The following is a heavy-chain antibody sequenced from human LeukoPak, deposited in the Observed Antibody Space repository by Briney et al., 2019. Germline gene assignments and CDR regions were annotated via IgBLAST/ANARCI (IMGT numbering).Heavy chain of an antibody. D-gene: IGHD2-15*01. CDR1: GFTFSSYA. J-gene: IGHJ4*02. V-gene: IGHV3-23*01. CDR3: ARQCTGGTCYGTIDD. Sequence: GGSPRLSCAASGFTFSSYAMSWVRQAPGKGLEWVSAISGSGGSTYYADSMKGRYTISRDNAKNTLYLQINSLRAEDTAIYYCARQCTGGTCYGTIDDWGQGTLVTVSS. CDR2: ISGSGGST.